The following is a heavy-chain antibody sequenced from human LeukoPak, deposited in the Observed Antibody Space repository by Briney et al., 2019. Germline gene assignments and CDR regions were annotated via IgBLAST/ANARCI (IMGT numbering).Heavy chain of an antibody. V-gene: IGHV3-7*04. CDR1: GFTFSSYW. J-gene: IGHJ3*02. CDR2: IKQDGSEK. CDR3: ARAKFDSSRYYYRGFDI. D-gene: IGHD3-22*01. Sequence: GGSLRLSCAASGFTFSSYWMSWVRQAPGKGLEWVANIKQDGSEKYYVDSVKGRFTISRDNAKNSLYLQMNSLRAEDTAVYYCARAKFDSSRYYYRGFDIWGQGTMVTVSS.